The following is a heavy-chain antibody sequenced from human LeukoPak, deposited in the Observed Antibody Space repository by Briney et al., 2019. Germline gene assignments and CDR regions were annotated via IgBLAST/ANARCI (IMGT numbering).Heavy chain of an antibody. J-gene: IGHJ3*02. V-gene: IGHV4-39*01. CDR2: LHYSGSI. CDR1: GGSISSGGYY. D-gene: IGHD3-10*01. Sequence: SETLSLTCTVSGGSISSGGYYWGWIRQPPGKGLEWIGSLHYSGSIYYCPSLKSRATISVDTSDNQFSLKLSSVTATDTAVYYCARRPVSMNAFDIWGQGTMVTVSS. CDR3: ARRPVSMNAFDI.